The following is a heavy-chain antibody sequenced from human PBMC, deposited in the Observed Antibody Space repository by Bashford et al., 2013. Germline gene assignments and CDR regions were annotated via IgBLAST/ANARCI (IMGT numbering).Heavy chain of an antibody. J-gene: IGHJ6*02. V-gene: IGHV1-69*13. D-gene: IGHD4-23*01. CDR2: IIPIFGTA. Sequence: SVKVSCKASGGTFSSYAISWVRQAPGQGLEWMGGIIPIFGTANYAQKFQGRVTITADESTSTAYMELSSLRSEDTAVYYCARDDVQGPKRGGNSVIRPYYYYGMDVVGPRDHGHRLL. CDR3: ARDDVQGPKRGGNSVIRPYYYYGMDV. CDR1: GGTFSSYA.